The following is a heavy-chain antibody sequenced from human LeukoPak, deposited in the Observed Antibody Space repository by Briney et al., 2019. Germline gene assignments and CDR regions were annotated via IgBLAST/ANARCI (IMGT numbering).Heavy chain of an antibody. Sequence: GGSLRLSCAASGFTFSSYAMSWVRQAPGKGLEWVSAISGSGGSTYYADSVKGRFTISRDNAKNSLYLQMNSLRAEDTAVYYCARDSYGSLTDYWGQGTLVTVSS. CDR1: GFTFSSYA. CDR2: ISGSGGST. D-gene: IGHD5-18*01. V-gene: IGHV3-23*01. J-gene: IGHJ4*02. CDR3: ARDSYGSLTDY.